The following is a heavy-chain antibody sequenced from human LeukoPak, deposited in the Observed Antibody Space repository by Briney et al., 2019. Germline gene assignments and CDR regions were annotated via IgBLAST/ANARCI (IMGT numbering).Heavy chain of an antibody. D-gene: IGHD3-16*01. CDR1: GFNFRSYV. CDR2: ISGGGVTT. V-gene: IGHV3-23*01. Sequence: PGGSLRLSCAASGFNFRSYVMYWVRQAPGKGLEWVSGISGGGVTTYYADSVKGRFTISRDNSKNTLYLQMNSLRADDTAIYYCARNQQLGGHSYYYYGMDVWGQGTTVTVSS. CDR3: ARNQQLGGHSYYYYGMDV. J-gene: IGHJ6*02.